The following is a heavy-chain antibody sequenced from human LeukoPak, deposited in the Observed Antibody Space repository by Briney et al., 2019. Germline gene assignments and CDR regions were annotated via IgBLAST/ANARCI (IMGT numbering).Heavy chain of an antibody. CDR2: ISWNSGSI. D-gene: IGHD2-8*02. Sequence: QTGGSLRLSCAASGFTFDDYAMHWVRQAPGKGLEWVSGISWNSGSIGYADSVKGRFTISRDNAKNSLYLQMNSLRTEDTALYYCAKDMGKYCTGENCYPYYFDYWGQGALVTVSS. CDR1: GFTFDDYA. CDR3: AKDMGKYCTGENCYPYYFDY. V-gene: IGHV3-9*01. J-gene: IGHJ4*02.